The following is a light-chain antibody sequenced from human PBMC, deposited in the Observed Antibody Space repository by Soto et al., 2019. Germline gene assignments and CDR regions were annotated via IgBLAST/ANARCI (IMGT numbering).Light chain of an antibody. J-gene: IGKJ4*01. V-gene: IGKV3-20*01. CDR3: QQYGSSPLT. CDR1: QSVSSSY. Sequence: EIALTQSPGTLSLSPGERATLSCRASQSVSSSYLAWYQQKPGQAPRLLIYGASSTATGIPDRFSGSGSGTDFTLTISRLEPEDFGVYYCQQYGSSPLTFGGGAKGEIK. CDR2: GAS.